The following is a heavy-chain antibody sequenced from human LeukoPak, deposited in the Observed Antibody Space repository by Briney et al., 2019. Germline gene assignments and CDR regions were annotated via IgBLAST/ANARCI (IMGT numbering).Heavy chain of an antibody. Sequence: GASVKVSCKASGGTFSSYAISWVRQAPGQGLEWMGGIIPIFGTANYAQKFQGRVTITADESTSTACMELSSLRSEDTAVYYCARDLHELRFLEWLLPGDYWGQGTLVTVSS. J-gene: IGHJ4*02. V-gene: IGHV1-69*13. D-gene: IGHD3-3*01. CDR2: IIPIFGTA. CDR1: GGTFSSYA. CDR3: ARDLHELRFLEWLLPGDY.